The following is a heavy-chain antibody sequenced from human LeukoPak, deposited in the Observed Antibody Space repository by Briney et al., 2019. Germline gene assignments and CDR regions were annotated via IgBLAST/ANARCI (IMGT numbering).Heavy chain of an antibody. Sequence: PGGSLRVSCVASGFTFIDYEMHWIRQALGKGLEWVSYITKTGASIYDAPSVRGRFTISSDTADNSLYLQMNSLRAEDSPLYYCARGRILPAESFFDLWGQGTLVTVSS. V-gene: IGHV3-48*03. CDR1: GFTFIDYE. CDR3: ARGRILPAESFFDL. J-gene: IGHJ4*02. D-gene: IGHD3-10*01. CDR2: ITKTGASI.